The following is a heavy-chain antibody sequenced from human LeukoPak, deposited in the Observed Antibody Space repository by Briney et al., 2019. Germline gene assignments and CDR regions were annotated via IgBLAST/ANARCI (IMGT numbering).Heavy chain of an antibody. CDR1: GDSINYYY. Sequence: PSETLSLTCTVSGDSINYYYWSWIRQSPGKGLEWIGYIHYTGTTNYNPSLKSRVTISVDTSKSQVSLKLTSVTAADTAVYYCARGSGPLGIAAAANFDYWGQGTLVTVSS. CDR2: IHYTGTT. D-gene: IGHD6-13*01. V-gene: IGHV4-59*08. J-gene: IGHJ4*02. CDR3: ARGSGPLGIAAAANFDY.